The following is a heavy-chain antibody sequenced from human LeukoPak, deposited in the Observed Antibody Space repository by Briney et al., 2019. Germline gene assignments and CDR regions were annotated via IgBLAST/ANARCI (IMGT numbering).Heavy chain of an antibody. CDR1: DYTLTNYN. D-gene: IGHD1-26*01. J-gene: IGHJ4*02. Sequence: ASAKVSFKASDYTLTNYNISWVRQAPGQGLEWMGWINPNSGDTSYVQKFQGRVTMTSDTSISTAYMELSGLTSGDTAMYFCARDHNGRYFLFDFWGQGTLVTVSS. CDR2: INPNSGDT. V-gene: IGHV1-2*02. CDR3: ARDHNGRYFLFDF.